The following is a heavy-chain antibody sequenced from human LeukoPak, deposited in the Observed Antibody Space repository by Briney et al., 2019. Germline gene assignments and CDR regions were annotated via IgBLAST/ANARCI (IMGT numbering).Heavy chain of an antibody. D-gene: IGHD3-22*01. V-gene: IGHV3-48*02. Sequence: GGSLRLSCAVSGFTFSNYGMNWVRQAPGKGLEWVSYLSGRSDSIYYSDSVKGRFTISRDNAKNSLYLQMNRLRDEDTAVYYCARDFRYFDSSGHYSFDYWGQGTLVTVSS. CDR1: GFTFSNYG. CDR2: LSGRSDSI. CDR3: ARDFRYFDSSGHYSFDY. J-gene: IGHJ4*02.